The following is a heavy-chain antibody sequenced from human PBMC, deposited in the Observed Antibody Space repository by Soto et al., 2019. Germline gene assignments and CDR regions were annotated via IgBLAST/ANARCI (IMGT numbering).Heavy chain of an antibody. Sequence: ASVKVSCKASGYTFTRYVMHWVRQAPGQRLEWMGWIDAGNGNTVYLQKFQGRVTITRDASASTVYMELSSLRSEDTAVYYCARDNSGWSDYWGQGTLVTVSS. CDR1: GYTFTRYV. J-gene: IGHJ4*02. CDR2: IDAGNGNT. D-gene: IGHD6-19*01. V-gene: IGHV1-3*01. CDR3: ARDNSGWSDY.